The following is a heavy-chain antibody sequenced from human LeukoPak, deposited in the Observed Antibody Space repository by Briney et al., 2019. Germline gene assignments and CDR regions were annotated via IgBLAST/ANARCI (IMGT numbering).Heavy chain of an antibody. CDR1: GLAFSAYK. J-gene: IGHJ4*02. V-gene: IGHV3-74*01. Sequence: GGSLRLSCAASGLAFSAYKMHWVRQAPRKGLVWVSRISTDGYTTDYADFVQGRFTASRDNTKNTWSLEMNSLRAEDTAVYYCVVGGSPGYWGQGTLVTVPS. CDR3: VVGGSPGY. D-gene: IGHD2-15*01. CDR2: ISTDGYTT.